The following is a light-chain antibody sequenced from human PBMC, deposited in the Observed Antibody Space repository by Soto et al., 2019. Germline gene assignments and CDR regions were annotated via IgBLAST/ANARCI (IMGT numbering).Light chain of an antibody. J-gene: IGKJ4*01. CDR3: QQSNSFPLT. Sequence: DIQMTQSPSSVSASVGDRVTITCRASQGICSRLAWYQQKPGKAPNLLIYAASSLQSGVPSRFSGSGSETDFTLTIGSLQPEDFATYYCQQSNSFPLTFGGGTKVDIK. CDR2: AAS. CDR1: QGICSR. V-gene: IGKV1-12*01.